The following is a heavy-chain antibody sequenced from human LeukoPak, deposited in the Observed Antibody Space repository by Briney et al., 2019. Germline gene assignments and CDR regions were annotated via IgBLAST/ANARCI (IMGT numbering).Heavy chain of an antibody. D-gene: IGHD6-19*01. J-gene: IGHJ4*02. CDR1: GFTFSSYG. CDR3: ARTPGIAVAGTELDY. V-gene: IGHV3-21*01. CDR2: ISSSSTYI. Sequence: GGSLRLSCAASGFTFSSYGLHWVRQAPGKGLEWVSSISSSSTYIYYADSVKGRFTISRDNSKNSLYLQMNSLRAEDTAVYYCARTPGIAVAGTELDYWGQGTLVTVSS.